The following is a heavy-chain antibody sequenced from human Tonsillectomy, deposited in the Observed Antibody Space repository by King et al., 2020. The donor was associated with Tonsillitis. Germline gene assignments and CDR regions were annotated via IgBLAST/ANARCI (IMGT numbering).Heavy chain of an antibody. CDR2: ISGDNGFT. CDR3: ARVRSRYYDSSGPEFDY. V-gene: IGHV1-18*04. Sequence: QLVQSGSEVKKPGTSVKLSCKASGYTFSDYGIIWIRQAPGQGLEWMGWISGDNGFTKYVKKVQGRVTTTTDTSTSTAYMELRSLRSDDTAVYYCARVRSRYYDSSGPEFDYWGQGTLVTVSS. J-gene: IGHJ4*02. CDR1: GYTFSDYG. D-gene: IGHD3-22*01.